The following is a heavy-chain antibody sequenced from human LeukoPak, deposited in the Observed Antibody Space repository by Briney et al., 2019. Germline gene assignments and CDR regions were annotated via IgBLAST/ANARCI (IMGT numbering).Heavy chain of an antibody. CDR3: AKVKWELRTDWFDP. J-gene: IGHJ5*02. D-gene: IGHD1-26*01. Sequence: PGGSLRLSCAASGFSFSDYGMHWVRQPPGKGLEWVAFIQYDGSIKYYGDSVKGRFTISRDNYKNTLYLQMNSLRAEDTAVYYCAKVKWELRTDWFDPWGQGTLVTVSS. CDR2: IQYDGSIK. V-gene: IGHV3-30*02. CDR1: GFSFSDYG.